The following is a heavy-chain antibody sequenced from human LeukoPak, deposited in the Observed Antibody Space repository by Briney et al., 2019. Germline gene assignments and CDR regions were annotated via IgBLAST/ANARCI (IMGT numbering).Heavy chain of an antibody. CDR1: GGSISSYY. V-gene: IGHV4-59*12. CDR2: IYYSGST. J-gene: IGHJ6*03. Sequence: PSETLSLTCTVSGGSISSYYWSWIRQPPGKGLEWIGYIYYSGSTNYNPSLKSRVTISVDTSKNQFSLKLSSVTAADTAVYYCARGRSYYVHYYYYYYMDVWGKGTTVTVSS. D-gene: IGHD1-26*01. CDR3: ARGRSYYVHYYYYYYMDV.